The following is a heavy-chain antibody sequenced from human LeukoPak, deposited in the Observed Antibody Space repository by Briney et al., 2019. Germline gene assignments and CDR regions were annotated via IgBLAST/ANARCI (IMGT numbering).Heavy chain of an antibody. CDR1: GYSFTNYW. J-gene: IGHJ5*02. CDR3: ARHGHSSSPSWFDP. V-gene: IGHV5-51*01. Sequence: GESLKISCKGSGYSFTNYWIGWVRQMPGKGLEWMGIIYPGDFDTRYNPSFQGQVTISADKSISTAYLQWTSLKASDTAMYYCARHGHSSSPSWFDPWGQGTLVTVSS. CDR2: IYPGDFDT. D-gene: IGHD6-13*01.